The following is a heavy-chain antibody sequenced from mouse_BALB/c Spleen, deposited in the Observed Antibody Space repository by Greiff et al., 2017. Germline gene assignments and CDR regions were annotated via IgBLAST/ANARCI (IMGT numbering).Heavy chain of an antibody. D-gene: IGHD3-3*01. CDR1: GFTFSSYA. CDR2: ISSGGST. CDR3: AKTNAVWY. Sequence: EVMLVESGGGLVKPGGSLKLSCAASGFTFSSYAMSWVRQTPEKRLEWVASISSGGSTYYPDSVKGRFTISRDNARNILYLQMSSLRSEDTAMYYCAKTNAVWYWGQGTTLTVSS. V-gene: IGHV5-6-5*01. J-gene: IGHJ2*01.